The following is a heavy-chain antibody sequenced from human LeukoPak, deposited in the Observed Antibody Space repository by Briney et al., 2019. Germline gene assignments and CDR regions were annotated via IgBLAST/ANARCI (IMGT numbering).Heavy chain of an antibody. CDR2: IYYSGST. D-gene: IGHD2-15*01. Sequence: PSQTLSLTCTASGGSISSGGYYWSWIRQHPGKGLEWIGYIYYSGSTYYNPSLKSRVTISVDTSKNQFSLKLSSVTAADTAVYYCARGDIVVVVAATGSIYFDYWGQGTLVTVSS. J-gene: IGHJ4*02. V-gene: IGHV4-31*03. CDR3: ARGDIVVVVAATGSIYFDY. CDR1: GGSISSGGYY.